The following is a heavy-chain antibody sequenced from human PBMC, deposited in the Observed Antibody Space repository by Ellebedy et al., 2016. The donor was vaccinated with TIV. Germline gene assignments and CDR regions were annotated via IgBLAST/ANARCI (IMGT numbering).Heavy chain of an antibody. J-gene: IGHJ4*02. CDR2: IYYSGST. V-gene: IGHV4-39*07. CDR3: ARYVGATGTFDY. Sequence: SETLSLTCTVSGGSISSGTYYCDWIRQPPGKGLEWIGSIYYSGSTYYNPSLRSRLTISVDTSKNQLSLKLSSVTAADTAVFYCARYVGATGTFDYWGQGTLVTVSS. D-gene: IGHD1-26*01. CDR1: GGSISSGTYY.